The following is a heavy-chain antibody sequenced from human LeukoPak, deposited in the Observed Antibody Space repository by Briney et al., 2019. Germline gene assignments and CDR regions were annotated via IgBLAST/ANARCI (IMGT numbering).Heavy chain of an antibody. V-gene: IGHV1-69*05. CDR3: ARVNIGSGSYYNPSFDYYYYYMDV. CDR1: GGTFSSYA. D-gene: IGHD3-10*01. J-gene: IGHJ6*03. Sequence: SVKVSCKASGGTFSSYAISWVRQAPGQGLEWMGGIIPIFGTANYAQKFQGRVTITTDESTSTAYMELSSLRSEDTAVYYCARVNIGSGSYYNPSFDYYYYYMDVWGKGTTVTVSS. CDR2: IIPIFGTA.